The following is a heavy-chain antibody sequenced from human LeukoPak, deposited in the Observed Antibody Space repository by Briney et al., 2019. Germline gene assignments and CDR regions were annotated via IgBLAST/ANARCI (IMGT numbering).Heavy chain of an antibody. D-gene: IGHD5-12*01. Sequence: GASVKVSCKASGCTFTSYGMHWVRQAPGQRLEWMGWINAGNGNTKYSQKFQGRVTITRDTSASTAYMELSSLRSEDTAVYYCARVDGGYAVHYYYGMDVWGKGTTVTVSS. CDR2: INAGNGNT. V-gene: IGHV1-3*01. J-gene: IGHJ6*04. CDR3: ARVDGGYAVHYYYGMDV. CDR1: GCTFTSYG.